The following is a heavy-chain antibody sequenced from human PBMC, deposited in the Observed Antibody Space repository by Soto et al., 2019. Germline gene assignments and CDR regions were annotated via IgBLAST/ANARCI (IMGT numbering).Heavy chain of an antibody. CDR3: ARDLVTMAYYYYGMDV. CDR2: ISSSSSYI. D-gene: IGHD3-10*01. CDR1: GFTFSSYS. Sequence: EVQLVESGGGLVKPGGSLRLSCAASGFTFSSYSMNWVRQAPGKGLEWVSSISSSSSYIYYADSVKGRFTISRDNAENSLYLQMNSLRAEDTAVYYCARDLVTMAYYYYGMDVWGQGTTVTVSS. J-gene: IGHJ6*02. V-gene: IGHV3-21*01.